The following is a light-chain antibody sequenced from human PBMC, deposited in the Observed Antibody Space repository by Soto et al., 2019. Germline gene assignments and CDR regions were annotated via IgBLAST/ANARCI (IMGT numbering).Light chain of an antibody. J-gene: IGKJ4*01. CDR3: QQYEKWPPVT. CDR1: QSIRRS. Sequence: EIVMTQSPATLSVSPGERGTLSCRASQSIRRSLAWYQQKPGQAPRLVIYQASTRAPGIPARFSGGGSGTEFTLTITSLQSEDFAGYYCQQYEKWPPVTFGGGTRVEIK. V-gene: IGKV3-15*01. CDR2: QAS.